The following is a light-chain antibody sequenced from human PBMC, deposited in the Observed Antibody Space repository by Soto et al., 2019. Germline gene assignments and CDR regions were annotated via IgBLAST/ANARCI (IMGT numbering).Light chain of an antibody. Sequence: EIVVTQSPGTLSLSPGERATLSCRASQSVSSSYLAWYQQKPGQAPSLLLYRASSRATGIPDRFSGSGSGPDFTLTISRLEPEDFAVYYCQQYGSSPWTFGQGTKVEIK. J-gene: IGKJ1*01. CDR1: QSVSSSY. V-gene: IGKV3-20*01. CDR2: RAS. CDR3: QQYGSSPWT.